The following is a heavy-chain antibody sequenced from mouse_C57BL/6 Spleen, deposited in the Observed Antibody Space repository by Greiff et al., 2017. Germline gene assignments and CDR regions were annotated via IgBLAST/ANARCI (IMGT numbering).Heavy chain of an antibody. CDR1: GFTFSSYA. CDR2: ISDGGSYT. D-gene: IGHD2-3*01. V-gene: IGHV5-4*01. J-gene: IGHJ2*01. Sequence: DVPRFYSWGGLVKPGGSLKLSCAASGFTFSSYAMSWVRQTPEKRLEWVATISDGGSYTYYPDNVKGRFTISRDNAKNNLYLQMSHLKSEDTAMYYCARDGDGYFDYWGQGTTLTVSS. CDR3: ARDGDGYFDY.